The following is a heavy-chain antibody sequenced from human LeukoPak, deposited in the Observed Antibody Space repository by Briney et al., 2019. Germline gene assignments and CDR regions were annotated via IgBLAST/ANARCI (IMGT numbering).Heavy chain of an antibody. CDR2: INHSGGT. CDR1: GGSFSDYY. V-gene: IGHV4-34*01. CDR3: ARDPASVVTYWYFDL. J-gene: IGHJ2*01. Sequence: SETLSLTCAVYGGSFSDYYWSWIRQPPGKGLEWIGEINHSGGTNYYPSLKSRVTISLDTSKNQFSLKLRSVTAADTAVYYCARDPASVVTYWYFDLWGRGTLVTVSS. D-gene: IGHD2-21*02.